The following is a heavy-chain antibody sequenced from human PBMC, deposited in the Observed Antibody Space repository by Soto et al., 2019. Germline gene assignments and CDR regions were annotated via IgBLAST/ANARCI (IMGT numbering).Heavy chain of an antibody. D-gene: IGHD3-22*01. Sequence: QISLQESGLMLLKPTQTLTLTCTFSGFSLSTSGVGVGWIRQPPGKALEWLALIFWNDDKRYSPSLKSRLSITKDTSKNQVVLTMSNMGPVDTGTYYCSDSFPPSPKYYDSSASSWWFDPCGPGALVTVSS. CDR2: IFWNDDK. V-gene: IGHV2-5*01. CDR3: SDSFPPSPKYYDSSASSWWFDP. CDR1: GFSLSTSGVG. J-gene: IGHJ5*02.